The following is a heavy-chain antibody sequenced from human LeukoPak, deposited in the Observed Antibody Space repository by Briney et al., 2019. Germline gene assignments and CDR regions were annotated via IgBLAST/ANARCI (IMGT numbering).Heavy chain of an antibody. V-gene: IGHV4-4*07. D-gene: IGHD1-26*01. CDR3: ASNIVGATADAFDI. J-gene: IGHJ3*02. CDR1: GGSISSYY. Sequence: PSETLSLTCTVSGGSISSYYWSWIRQPAGKGLEWIGRIYTSGSTNYNPSLKSRVTTSVDTSKNQFSLKLSSVTAADTAVYYCASNIVGATADAFDIWGQGTMVTVSS. CDR2: IYTSGST.